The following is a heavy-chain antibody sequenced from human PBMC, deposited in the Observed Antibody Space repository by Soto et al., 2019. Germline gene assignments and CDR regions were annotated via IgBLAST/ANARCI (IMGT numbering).Heavy chain of an antibody. CDR3: AREGVSSSWYNYYAMDV. CDR1: GGSISSYY. J-gene: IGHJ6*02. CDR2: IYYSGST. Sequence: SETLTLTCTVSGGSISSYYWSWIRQPPGKGLEWIGYIYYSGSTNYNPSLKSRVTISVDTSKNQFSLKLSSVTAADMAVYYCAREGVSSSWYNYYAMDVWGQGTTVTVSS. V-gene: IGHV4-59*01. D-gene: IGHD6-13*01.